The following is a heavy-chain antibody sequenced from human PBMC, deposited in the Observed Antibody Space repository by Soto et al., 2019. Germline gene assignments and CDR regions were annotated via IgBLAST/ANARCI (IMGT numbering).Heavy chain of an antibody. CDR3: ASGATVTTRLGSFDY. Sequence: SVRGCCKASAGTLSLIASSWVRKAPGQGLEWMGGIIPIFGTANYAQKVQGRVTITADKSTSRAYMELSSLRSEDTAVYYCASGATVTTRLGSFDYWGRG. D-gene: IGHD4-17*01. V-gene: IGHV1-69*06. CDR2: IIPIFGTA. J-gene: IGHJ4*02. CDR1: AGTLSLIA.